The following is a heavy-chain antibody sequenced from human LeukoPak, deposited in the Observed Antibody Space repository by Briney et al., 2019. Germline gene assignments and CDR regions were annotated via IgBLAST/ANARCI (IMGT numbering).Heavy chain of an antibody. CDR3: AKDQVVVEWRYYYYYMDV. CDR1: GFTFSSYG. V-gene: IGHV3-30*02. J-gene: IGHJ6*03. CDR2: IRYDGSNK. D-gene: IGHD2-15*01. Sequence: PGGSLRLSCAASGFTFSSYGMHWVRQAPGKGLEWVAFIRYDGSNKYYADSVKGRFTISRDNSKNTLYLQMNSLRAEDTAVYYCAKDQVVVEWRYYYYYMDVWGKGTTVTVSS.